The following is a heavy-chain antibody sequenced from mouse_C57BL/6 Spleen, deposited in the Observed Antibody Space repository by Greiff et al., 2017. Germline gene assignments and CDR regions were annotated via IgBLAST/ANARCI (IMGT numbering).Heavy chain of an antibody. J-gene: IGHJ3*01. V-gene: IGHV1-50*01. CDR1: GYTFTSYW. CDR3: ARSYDYDGGVPFAY. Sequence: QVQLQQPGAELVKPGASVKPSCKASGYTFTSYWMQWVKQRPGQGLEWIGEIDPSDSYTNYNQKFKGKATLTVDTSSSTAYMQLSSLTSEDSAVYYCARSYDYDGGVPFAYWGQGTLVTVSA. D-gene: IGHD2-4*01. CDR2: IDPSDSYT.